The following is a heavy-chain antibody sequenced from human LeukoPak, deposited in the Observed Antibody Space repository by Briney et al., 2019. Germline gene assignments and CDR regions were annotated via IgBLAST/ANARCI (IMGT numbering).Heavy chain of an antibody. J-gene: IGHJ6*03. Sequence: SETLSLTCSVSGGSMSGYYWSWIRQPPGQGLEWIGFIYYRGDTKYNPSLTSRVTILVDTSKNQFSLKLSSVTAADTAVYYCARAGSSSWPHYYYYMDVWGKGTTVTISS. CDR3: ARAGSSSWPHYYYYMDV. D-gene: IGHD6-13*01. V-gene: IGHV4-59*01. CDR2: IYYRGDT. CDR1: GGSMSGYY.